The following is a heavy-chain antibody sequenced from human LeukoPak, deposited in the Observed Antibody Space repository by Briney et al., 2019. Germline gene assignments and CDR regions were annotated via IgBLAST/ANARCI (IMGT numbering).Heavy chain of an antibody. J-gene: IGHJ6*02. CDR3: ARGYITMVRGVPYYYYGMDV. CDR2: INHSGST. CDR1: GGSFSGYY. Sequence: KTSETLSLTCAVYGGSFSGYYWSWIRQPPGKGLEWIGEINHSGSTNYNPSLKSRVTISVDTSKNQFSLKLSSVTAADTAVYYCARGYITMVRGVPYYYYGMDVWGQGTTVTVSS. D-gene: IGHD3-10*01. V-gene: IGHV4-34*01.